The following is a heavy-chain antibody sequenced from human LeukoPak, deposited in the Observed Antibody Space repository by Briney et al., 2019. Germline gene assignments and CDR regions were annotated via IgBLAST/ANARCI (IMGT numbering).Heavy chain of an antibody. CDR1: GYTFTDDY. CDR2: INPKSGGT. D-gene: IGHD3-10*01. J-gene: IGHJ4*02. CDR3: ARVAIGRGIIDF. V-gene: IGHV1-2*02. Sequence: ASVKVSCEASGYTFTDDYIHWVRQAPGQGLEWMGWINPKSGGTHYAQKFQGRVTMTRDTSINTAYIEMSRLRSDDTAVYWCARVAIGRGIIDFWGQGTLVTVSS.